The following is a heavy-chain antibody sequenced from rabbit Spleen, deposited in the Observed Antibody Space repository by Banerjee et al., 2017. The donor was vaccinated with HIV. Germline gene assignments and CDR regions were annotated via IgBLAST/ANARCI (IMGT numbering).Heavy chain of an antibody. CDR3: ARDTGSSFSSYGMDL. CDR2: IYAGSSGNT. J-gene: IGHJ6*01. D-gene: IGHD8-1*01. CDR1: GFSFSSSYY. Sequence: QQLVESGGGLVKPGASLTLTCKASGFSFSSSYYMCWVRQAPGKGLEWIACIYAGSSGNTYYASWAKGRFTVSKTSSTTVTLQMTSLTAADTATYFCARDTGSSFSSYGMDLWGPGTLVTVS. V-gene: IGHV1S40*01.